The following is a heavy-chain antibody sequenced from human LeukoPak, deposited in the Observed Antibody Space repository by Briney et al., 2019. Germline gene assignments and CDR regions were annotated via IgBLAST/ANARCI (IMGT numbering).Heavy chain of an antibody. J-gene: IGHJ4*02. Sequence: GGSLRLSCAASGFTVSSNYMSWVRQAPGKGLEWVSVIYSGGSTYYADSVKGRFTISRDNSKNTLYLQMNSPRAEDTAVYYCASEFRGHYFDYWGQGTLVTVSS. D-gene: IGHD2-21*01. CDR3: ASEFRGHYFDY. V-gene: IGHV3-66*02. CDR2: IYSGGST. CDR1: GFTVSSNY.